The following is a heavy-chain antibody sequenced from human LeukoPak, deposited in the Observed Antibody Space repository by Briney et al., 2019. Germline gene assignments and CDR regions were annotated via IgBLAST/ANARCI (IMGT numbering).Heavy chain of an antibody. Sequence: ASVKVSCKASGYTFTSYGISWVRQAPGQGLEWMGWISAYNGNTNYAQKLQGRVTMTTDTSTSTAYMELRSLRSEDTAVYYCARDRGPPEYSSGWCYYDYWGQGTLVTVSS. D-gene: IGHD6-19*01. CDR2: ISAYNGNT. J-gene: IGHJ4*02. CDR3: ARDRGPPEYSSGWCYYDY. V-gene: IGHV1-18*01. CDR1: GYTFTSYG.